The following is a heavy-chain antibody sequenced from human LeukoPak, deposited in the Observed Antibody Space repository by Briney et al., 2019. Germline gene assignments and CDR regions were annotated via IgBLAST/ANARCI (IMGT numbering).Heavy chain of an antibody. CDR3: AKRGPDYYDSSGRVPRPPDY. D-gene: IGHD3-22*01. CDR1: AFTFSSYS. V-gene: IGHV3-21*04. J-gene: IGHJ4*02. Sequence: KSGGSLRLSCAASAFTFSSYSMNWVRQAPGKGVEWVSSISSSSSYIYYADSVKGRFTISRDNAKNSLYLQMNSLRAEDTAVYYCAKRGPDYYDSSGRVPRPPDYWGQGTLVTVSS. CDR2: ISSSSSYI.